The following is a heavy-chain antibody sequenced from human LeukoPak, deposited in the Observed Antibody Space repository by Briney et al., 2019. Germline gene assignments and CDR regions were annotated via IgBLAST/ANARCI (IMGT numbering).Heavy chain of an antibody. J-gene: IGHJ6*03. V-gene: IGHV3-53*01. CDR3: ARVFWGVYGYMDV. CDR2: IYSGGST. CDR1: GFTVSSNY. D-gene: IGHD3-16*01. Sequence: GGSLRLSCAASGFTVSSNYMSWVRQAPGKGLEWVSVIYSGGSTYYADSVKGRFTISRDNSKNTLYLQMNSLRAEDTAVYYCARVFWGVYGYMDVWGKGTTVTVSS.